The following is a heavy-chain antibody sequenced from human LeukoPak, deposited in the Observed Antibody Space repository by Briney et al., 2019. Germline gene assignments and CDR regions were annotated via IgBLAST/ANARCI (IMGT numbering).Heavy chain of an antibody. Sequence: PGGSLRLSCAASGFAVSSNHMNWVRQAPGKGLEWVANIKPDGNEIYYLDSVKGRFTISRDNAKTSLYLQMNSLRAEDTAVYYCARDRTVTAGIDYWGQGTLVTVSS. CDR1: GFAVSSNH. CDR3: ARDRTVTAGIDY. J-gene: IGHJ4*02. CDR2: IKPDGNEI. D-gene: IGHD2-21*02. V-gene: IGHV3-7*01.